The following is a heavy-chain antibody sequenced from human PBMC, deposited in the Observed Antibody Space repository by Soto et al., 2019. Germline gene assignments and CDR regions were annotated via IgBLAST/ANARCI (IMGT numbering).Heavy chain of an antibody. CDR1: GCSINSGDYY. V-gene: IGHV4-30-4*01. CDR3: ARYRYSDSLKEYYFDY. J-gene: IGHJ4*02. D-gene: IGHD3-22*01. Sequence: LSLTCTVAGCSINSGDYYWSWIRQPPGKGLEWIGNLYYTGSTYYNPSLKSRVTISVDTSKKQFSLMVTSVTAADTAVYYCARYRYSDSLKEYYFDYWGQGTLVTVSS. CDR2: LYYTGST.